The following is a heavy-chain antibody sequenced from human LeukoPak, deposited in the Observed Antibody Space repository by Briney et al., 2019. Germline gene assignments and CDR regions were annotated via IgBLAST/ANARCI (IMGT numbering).Heavy chain of an antibody. D-gene: IGHD4-17*01. Sequence: PGGSLRLSCAASGFTFSSYAMSWVRQAPGKGLEWVSAISGSGDDTYYADSVKGRFTISRDNSKNTLYLQMSSLRAEDTAVYYCARYRYGDYYFDYWGQGTLVTVSS. CDR1: GFTFSSYA. J-gene: IGHJ4*02. CDR3: ARYRYGDYYFDY. V-gene: IGHV3-23*01. CDR2: ISGSGDDT.